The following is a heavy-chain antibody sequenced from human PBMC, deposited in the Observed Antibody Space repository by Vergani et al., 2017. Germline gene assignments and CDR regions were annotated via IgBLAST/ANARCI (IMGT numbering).Heavy chain of an antibody. J-gene: IGHJ1*01. CDR3: ASGVPGYQLATQYFQH. CDR1: GFTFSSSW. D-gene: IGHD2-2*01. V-gene: IGHV3-7*01. Sequence: EVQLVESGGGLVQPGGSLRLSCAASGFTFSSSWMSWVRQAPGKGLEWVANIKQDGSEKYYVDSVKGRFTISRDNAKNSLYLQMNSLRAEDTAVYYCASGVPGYQLATQYFQHWGQGTLVTVSS. CDR2: IKQDGSEK.